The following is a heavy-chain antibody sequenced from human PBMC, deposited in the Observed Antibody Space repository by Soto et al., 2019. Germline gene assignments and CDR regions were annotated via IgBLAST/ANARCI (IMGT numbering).Heavy chain of an antibody. J-gene: IGHJ4*02. D-gene: IGHD3-22*01. CDR3: ARDPDSSGYFVSDY. V-gene: IGHV3-30-3*01. CDR2: ISHDGSKK. CDR1: GFTFGSFA. Sequence: PGGSLRLSCAASGFTFGSFAMHWVRQAPGKGLEWLSVISHDGSKKYDADSVKGRLSISRDNFKNTLYLQMNSLRAEDTAVYYCARDPDSSGYFVSDYWGQGTLVTVSS.